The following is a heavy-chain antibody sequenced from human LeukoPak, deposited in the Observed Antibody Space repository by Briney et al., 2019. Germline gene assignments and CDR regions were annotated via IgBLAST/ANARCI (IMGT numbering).Heavy chain of an antibody. D-gene: IGHD3-22*01. Sequence: GGSLRLSCAASGFTFSRYWIHWVRQGPGKGLEWVSRINPDGSTTTYADSVKGRFTISRDNAKNTVYVQMNSLRAEDTAVYYCARVLSGSWDWFDPWGQGILVTVSS. CDR3: ARVLSGSWDWFDP. CDR1: GFTFSRYW. CDR2: INPDGSTT. J-gene: IGHJ5*02. V-gene: IGHV3-74*01.